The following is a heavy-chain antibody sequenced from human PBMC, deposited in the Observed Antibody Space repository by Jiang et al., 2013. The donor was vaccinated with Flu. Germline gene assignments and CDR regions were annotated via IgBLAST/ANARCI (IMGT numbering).Heavy chain of an antibody. V-gene: IGHV1-69*04. D-gene: IGHD2-2*01. J-gene: IGHJ4*02. CDR2: IIPILGIA. Sequence: KASGGTFSSYAISWVRQAPGQGLEWMGRIIPILGIANYAQKFQGRVTITADKSTSTAYMELSSLRSEDTAVYYCAREGYCSSTSCSNWGQGTLVTVSS. CDR1: GGTFSSYA. CDR3: AREGYCSSTSCSN.